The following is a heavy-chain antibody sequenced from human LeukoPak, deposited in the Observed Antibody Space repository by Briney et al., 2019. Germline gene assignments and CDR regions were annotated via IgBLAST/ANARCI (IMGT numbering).Heavy chain of an antibody. CDR3: ARTFYYVSSNWFDP. J-gene: IGHJ5*02. Sequence: SETLSLTCTVSGGSISSYYWSWIRQPPGKGLEWIGYIYYSGSTNYNPSLKSRVTISVDTSKNQFSLKLSSVTAADTAAYYCARTFYYVSSNWFDPWGQGTLVTVSS. CDR1: GGSISSYY. CDR2: IYYSGST. V-gene: IGHV4-59*01. D-gene: IGHD3-22*01.